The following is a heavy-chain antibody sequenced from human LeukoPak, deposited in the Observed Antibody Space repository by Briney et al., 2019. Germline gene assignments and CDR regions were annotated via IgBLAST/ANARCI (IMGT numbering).Heavy chain of an antibody. Sequence: GGSLRLSCAASGFTFSSYSMNWVRQAPGKGLEWVSYISSSSSTIYYADSVKGRFTISRDNAKNSLYLQMNSLRAEDTAVYYCARPLIAVAGTLTYGMDVWGQGTTVTVSS. CDR1: GFTFSSYS. CDR3: ARPLIAVAGTLTYGMDV. CDR2: ISSSSSTI. V-gene: IGHV3-48*01. J-gene: IGHJ6*02. D-gene: IGHD6-19*01.